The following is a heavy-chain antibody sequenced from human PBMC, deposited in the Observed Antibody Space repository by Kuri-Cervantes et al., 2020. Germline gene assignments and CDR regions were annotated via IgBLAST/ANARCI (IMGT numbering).Heavy chain of an antibody. CDR2: IYQSGST. J-gene: IGHJ2*01. Sequence: GSLRLSCEVSGGSISSTHWWSWVRQPPGKGLEWIGEIYQSGSTNYNPSLKGRVTIFVDKSKNQFSLKVTSVTAADTAVYYCANRPRYFDLWGRGTLVTVSS. V-gene: IGHV4-4*02. D-gene: IGHD6-6*01. CDR1: GGSISSTHW. CDR3: ANRPRYFDL.